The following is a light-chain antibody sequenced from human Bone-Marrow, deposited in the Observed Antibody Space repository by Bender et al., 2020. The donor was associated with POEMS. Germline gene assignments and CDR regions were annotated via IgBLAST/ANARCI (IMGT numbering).Light chain of an antibody. J-gene: IGLJ2*01. Sequence: QSALTQPRSVSGYPGQSVTISCTGSMRDVTGYDFVAWYQQHPGKVPKLIIYDVSKRPSGVTHRFSGSRSGNTASLKISNLQAEDEADYYCNSYGGSMNLVFGGGTKLTVL. CDR3: NSYGGSMNLV. CDR2: DVS. CDR1: MRDVTGYDF. V-gene: IGLV2-11*01.